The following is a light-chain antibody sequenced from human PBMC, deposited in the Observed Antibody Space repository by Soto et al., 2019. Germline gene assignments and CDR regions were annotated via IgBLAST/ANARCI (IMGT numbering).Light chain of an antibody. CDR2: DAS. CDR3: QQYDNWPWT. CDR1: QSVSSY. J-gene: IGKJ1*01. Sequence: EIVLTQSPATLSLSPGDRATLSCRASQSVSSYLAWYQQKPGQAPRLLIYDASNRATGIPARFSGSGSATDFTLTISSLEPEDFAVYYCQQYDNWPWTFGQGTKVEIK. V-gene: IGKV3-11*01.